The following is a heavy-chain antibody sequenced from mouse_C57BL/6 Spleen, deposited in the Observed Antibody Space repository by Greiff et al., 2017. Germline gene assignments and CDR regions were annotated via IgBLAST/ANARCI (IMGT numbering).Heavy chain of an antibody. V-gene: IGHV1-19*01. CDR3: ARPKIYYYGSSYNYYAMDY. J-gene: IGHJ4*01. Sequence: EVQLQQSGPVLVKPGASVKMSCKASGYTFTDYYMNWLKQSHGKSLEWIGVINPYNGGTSYNQKFKGTATLTVDKSSSTAYLELNSLTSEYSAVYYCARPKIYYYGSSYNYYAMDYWGQGTSVTVSS. CDR1: GYTFTDYY. D-gene: IGHD1-1*01. CDR2: INPYNGGT.